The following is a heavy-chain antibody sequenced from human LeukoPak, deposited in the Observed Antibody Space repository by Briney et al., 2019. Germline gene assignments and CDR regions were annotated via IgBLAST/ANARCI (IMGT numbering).Heavy chain of an antibody. Sequence: SETLSLTCTVSGYSISSSYYWGWIRQPPGKGLEWIGSIYYSGSTYYNPSLKSRVTISVDTSKNQFSLKLSSVTAADTAVYYCARALHRPPFDYWGQGTLVTVSS. V-gene: IGHV4-38-2*02. CDR2: IYYSGST. CDR1: GYSISSSYY. J-gene: IGHJ4*02. CDR3: ARALHRPPFDY.